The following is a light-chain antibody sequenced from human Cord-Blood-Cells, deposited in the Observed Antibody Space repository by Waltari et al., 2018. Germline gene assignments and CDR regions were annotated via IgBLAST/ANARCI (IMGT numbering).Light chain of an antibody. CDR1: QSISSW. CDR2: DAS. Sequence: DIQMTQSPSTHTASVGERVTITCRASQSISSWLAWYQQKPGKAPKLLIYDASSLESGVPSRFSGSGSGTEFTLTISSLQPDDFATYYCQQYNSYSRTFGQGTKVEIK. CDR3: QQYNSYSRT. V-gene: IGKV1-5*01. J-gene: IGKJ1*01.